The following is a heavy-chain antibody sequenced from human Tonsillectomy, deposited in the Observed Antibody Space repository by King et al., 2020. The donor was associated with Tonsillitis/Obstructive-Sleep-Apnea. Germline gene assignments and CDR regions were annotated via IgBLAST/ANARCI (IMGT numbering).Heavy chain of an antibody. CDR1: GFTFSNYA. CDR3: AREGIYHYSGYANAFDI. V-gene: IGHV3-30*04. J-gene: IGHJ3*02. D-gene: IGHD3-22*01. CDR2: ISCDGSNK. Sequence: VQLVESGGGVVQPGRSLRLSCAASGFTFSNYAIHWVRQAPGKGLEWVAVISCDGSNKYYADSVKGRFTISRDNSRNTLDLQMNSLRVEDTAVYYCAREGIYHYSGYANAFDIWGQGTVVTV.